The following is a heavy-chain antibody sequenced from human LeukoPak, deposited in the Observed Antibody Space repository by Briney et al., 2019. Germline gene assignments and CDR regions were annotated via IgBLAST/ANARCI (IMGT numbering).Heavy chain of an antibody. V-gene: IGHV4-4*07. CDR1: GGSFSPYY. D-gene: IGHD4-17*01. Sequence: SETLSLTCNVSGGSFSPYYWSWVRQPAGKRLEWIGRIYASGSVSSSGSTNYNPSLKSRVTMSVDTSKKQFSLRLNSVTAADTAVYYCAREKTVLHYYYGMDVWGQGTTVTVSS. CDR3: AREKTVLHYYYGMDV. CDR2: IYASGSVSSSGST. J-gene: IGHJ6*02.